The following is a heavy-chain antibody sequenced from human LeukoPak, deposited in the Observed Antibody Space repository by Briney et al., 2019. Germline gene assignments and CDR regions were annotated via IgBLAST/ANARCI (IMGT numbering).Heavy chain of an antibody. CDR1: GFTFSSYS. CDR3: ARGGEQWLADFDY. CDR2: ISSSSSYI. J-gene: IGHJ4*02. Sequence: GGSLRLSCAASGFTFSSYSMNWVRQAPGKGLEWVSSISSSSSYIYYADSVKGRFTISRDNAKNSLYLQMNSLRAEDTAVYYCARGGEQWLADFDYWGQGTLVTVSS. V-gene: IGHV3-21*01. D-gene: IGHD6-19*01.